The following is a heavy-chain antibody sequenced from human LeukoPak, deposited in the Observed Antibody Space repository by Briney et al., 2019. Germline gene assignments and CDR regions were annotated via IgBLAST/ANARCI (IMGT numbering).Heavy chain of an antibody. CDR2: IHSGGSI. Sequence: GGSLRLSCAVSGFTVSSNYMSWVRQAPGKGLEWVSVIHSGGSIYYADSVTGRFIVSRDNSKNTVFLQMNSLGAGDTAVYYCVGAKGFGYWGQGTLVTVSS. CDR3: VGAKGFGY. J-gene: IGHJ4*02. CDR1: GFTVSSNY. V-gene: IGHV3-66*01.